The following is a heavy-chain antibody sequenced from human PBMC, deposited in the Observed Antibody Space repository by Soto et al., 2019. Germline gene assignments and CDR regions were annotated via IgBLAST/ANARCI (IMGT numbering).Heavy chain of an antibody. CDR2: IYYSGST. J-gene: IGHJ6*03. Sequence: PSETLSLTCTVSGGSISDYYWSWIRQPPGKGLEWIGYIYYSGSTNYNPSLKSRVTISVDTSKNQFSLKLSSVTAADTAVYYCARLSLITIWAPLENNRMDVRGKGTTVTVSS. D-gene: IGHD3-3*01. V-gene: IGHV4-59*08. CDR1: GGSISDYY. CDR3: ARLSLITIWAPLENNRMDV.